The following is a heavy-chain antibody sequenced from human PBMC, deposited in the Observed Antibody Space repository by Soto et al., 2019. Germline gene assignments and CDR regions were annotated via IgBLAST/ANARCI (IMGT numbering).Heavy chain of an antibody. V-gene: IGHV4-59*01. Sequence: QVHLQESGPGLVKPSETLSLTCTVSGDSISSSYWSWIRQSPGKGLEWIGYIYYSGSTNYNPSLKSRVTIAINTSKKQFSLKLTSVTAAYTAVFYCARLYPFYDFSTGSQMFAFDVWGQGTVVTVSS. D-gene: IGHD3-3*01. CDR2: IYYSGST. J-gene: IGHJ3*01. CDR3: ARLYPFYDFSTGSQMFAFDV. CDR1: GDSISSSY.